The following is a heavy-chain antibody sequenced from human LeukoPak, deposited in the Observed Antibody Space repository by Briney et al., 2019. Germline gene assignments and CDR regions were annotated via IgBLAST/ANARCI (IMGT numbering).Heavy chain of an antibody. D-gene: IGHD6-13*01. J-gene: IGHJ5*02. V-gene: IGHV6-1*01. CDR2: TYYRSKWYN. Sequence: SQTLSLTCAISGDSVSSNSATWNWIRQSPSRGLEWLGRTYYRSKWYNDYAVSVKGRITINPDTSKNQFSLQLNSVTPEDTAIYYCARAELVRFLRWFDPWGQGTLVTVSS. CDR1: GDSVSSNSAT. CDR3: ARAELVRFLRWFDP.